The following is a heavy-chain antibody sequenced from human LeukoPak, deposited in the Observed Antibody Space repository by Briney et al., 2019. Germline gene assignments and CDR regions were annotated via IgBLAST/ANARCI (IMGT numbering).Heavy chain of an antibody. Sequence: GGSLRLSCAASGFTFSTYSMNWVRQAPGKGLEWVSYISSRGRDIYYADSVKGRLTISRDNGKNSLYLQMNSLRDEDTAVYYCARLETHWNYWYFDLWGRGTLVTVSS. CDR2: ISSRGRDI. D-gene: IGHD1-1*01. CDR1: GFTFSTYS. CDR3: ARLETHWNYWYFDL. J-gene: IGHJ2*01. V-gene: IGHV3-48*02.